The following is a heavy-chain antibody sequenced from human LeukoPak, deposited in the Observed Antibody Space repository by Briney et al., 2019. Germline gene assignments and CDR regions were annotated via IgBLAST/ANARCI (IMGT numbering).Heavy chain of an antibody. V-gene: IGHV1-2*06. J-gene: IGHJ4*02. CDR3: AREDFGDYYFDY. D-gene: IGHD4-17*01. CDR2: INPNSGDT. CDR1: GYTFTDYY. Sequence: ASVKVSCKASGYTFTDYYIYWVRQAPGQGLEWMGRINPNSGDTKYAQKFQGRVTITRDTSISTAYMELSRLRSDDTAVYSCAREDFGDYYFDYWGQRTLVTVSS.